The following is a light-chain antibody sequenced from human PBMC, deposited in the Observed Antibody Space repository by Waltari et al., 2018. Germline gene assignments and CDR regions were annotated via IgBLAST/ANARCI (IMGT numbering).Light chain of an antibody. CDR2: SAS. V-gene: IGKV3D-15*01. CDR1: QSVSNS. CDR3: QQYNNWPPIT. J-gene: IGKJ5*01. Sequence: EIVMTQSPPTLSVSPGERATLSCRASQSVSNSLAWYHHRPGRAPRLLIHSASTRAPGNPARFSGSGSETEFTLTISNLQSEDFALYYCQQYNNWPPITFGQGTRLEIK.